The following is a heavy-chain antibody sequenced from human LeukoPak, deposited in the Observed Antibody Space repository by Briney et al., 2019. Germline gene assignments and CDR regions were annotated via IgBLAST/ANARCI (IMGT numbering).Heavy chain of an antibody. V-gene: IGHV4-4*02. J-gene: IGHJ3*02. Sequence: GSLRLSCAASGFTFSSYSMNWVRQAPGKGLEWIGEIYHSGSTNYNPSLKSRVTISVDKSKNQFSLKLSSVTAADTAVYYCARASFSGVVKNAFDIWGQGTMVTVSS. CDR3: ARASFSGVVKNAFDI. CDR1: GFTFSSYSM. CDR2: IYHSGST. D-gene: IGHD3-3*01.